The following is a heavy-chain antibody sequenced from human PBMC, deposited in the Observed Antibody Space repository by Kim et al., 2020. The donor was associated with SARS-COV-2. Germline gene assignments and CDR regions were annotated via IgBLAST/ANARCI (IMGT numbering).Heavy chain of an antibody. CDR1: GGSISSGGYY. J-gene: IGHJ4*02. Sequence: SETLSLTCTVSGGSISSGGYYWSWIRQHPGKGLEWIGYIYYSGSTYYNPSLKSRVTISVDTSKNQFSLKLSSVTAADTAVYYCARLRELVNMVRGVTYFDYWGQGTLVTVSS. CDR3: ARLRELVNMVRGVTYFDY. V-gene: IGHV4-31*03. D-gene: IGHD3-10*01. CDR2: IYYSGST.